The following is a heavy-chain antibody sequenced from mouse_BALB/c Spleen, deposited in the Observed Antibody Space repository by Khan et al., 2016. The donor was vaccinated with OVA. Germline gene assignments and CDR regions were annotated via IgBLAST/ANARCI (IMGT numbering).Heavy chain of an antibody. Sequence: QVQLKESGPGLVAPSQSLSITCTVAGFSLTSYGVHWVRQPPGKGLEWLGVIWAGGSTNYNSALMSRLSISKDNSKSQVFVKMNRLQTGNTAMYYCARLEDIWGRGTTLTVSS. D-gene: IGHD1-3*01. CDR3: ARLEDI. CDR1: GFSLTSYG. V-gene: IGHV2-9*02. CDR2: IWAGGST. J-gene: IGHJ2*01.